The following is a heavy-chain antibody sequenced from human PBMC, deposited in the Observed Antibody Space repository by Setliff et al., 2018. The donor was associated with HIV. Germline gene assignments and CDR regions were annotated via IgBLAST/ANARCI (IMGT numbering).Heavy chain of an antibody. CDR2: ISAYNGNI. Sequence: VKVSCKASGYIFSSYGISWVRQAPGQGLEWMGWISAYNGNINYAQKFQGRVTMTTDTSTSTAHMELRSLRSDDTAVYYCARDREAGDWYFDLWGRGTLVTVSS. J-gene: IGHJ2*01. V-gene: IGHV1-18*01. D-gene: IGHD6-13*01. CDR3: ARDREAGDWYFDL. CDR1: GYIFSSYG.